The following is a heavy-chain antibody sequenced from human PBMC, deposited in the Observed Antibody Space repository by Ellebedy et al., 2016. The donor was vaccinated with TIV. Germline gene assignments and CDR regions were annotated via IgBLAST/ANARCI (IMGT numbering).Heavy chain of an antibody. CDR1: GFTFDDYA. CDR2: VSWNSGGI. CDR3: ARIWGPFDRLDY. Sequence: SLKISXAASGFTFDDYAMHWVRQAAGKGLEWVSGVSWNSGGIGYADSVRGRFTISRDNAKNSLFLQMNSLRAEDTAVYYCARIWGPFDRLDYWGQGTLVTVSS. V-gene: IGHV3-9*01. D-gene: IGHD3-16*01. J-gene: IGHJ4*02.